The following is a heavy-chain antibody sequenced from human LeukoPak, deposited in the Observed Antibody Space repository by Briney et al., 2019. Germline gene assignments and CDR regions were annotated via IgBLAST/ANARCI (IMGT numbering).Heavy chain of an antibody. V-gene: IGHV3-30-3*01. D-gene: IGHD3-22*01. CDR1: GFTFSSYA. CDR3: ARDREDDSSGYYYDY. CDR2: ISYDGSNK. J-gene: IGHJ4*02. Sequence: GRSLRLSCAASGFTFSSYAMHWVRQAPGKGLEWEAVISYDGSNKYYADSVKGRFTISRDNSKNTLYLQMNRLRAEDTAVYYCARDREDDSSGYYYDYWGQGTMVTVSS.